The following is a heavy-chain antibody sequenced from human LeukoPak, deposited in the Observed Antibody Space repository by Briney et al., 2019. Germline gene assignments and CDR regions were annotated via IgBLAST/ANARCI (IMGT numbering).Heavy chain of an antibody. CDR3: ARGSGRDIDY. Sequence: SVKVSCKASGGTFSSSDISWVRQAPGQGLEWMGGIIPIFATSNYAQKFQGRVTITADESTSTVYMDLSSLRSEDTAVYYCARGSGRDIDYWGQGTLVTVSS. CDR2: IIPIFATS. V-gene: IGHV1-69*01. J-gene: IGHJ4*02. CDR1: GGTFSSSD. D-gene: IGHD3-9*01.